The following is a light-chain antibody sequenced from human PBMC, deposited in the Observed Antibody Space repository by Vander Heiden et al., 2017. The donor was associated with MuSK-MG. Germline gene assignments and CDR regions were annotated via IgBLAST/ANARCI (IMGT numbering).Light chain of an antibody. Sequence: EIVLTQSPATLSLSPGERATLSCRASQSVSSYLAWYQQKPGQAPRLLIYDASNRANGIPDRFSGSGSGTDFTLTSSSREHEDFAVYYWQQRSNWPSFGQGTRLEIK. V-gene: IGKV3-11*01. CDR2: DAS. CDR1: QSVSSY. CDR3: QQRSNWPS. J-gene: IGKJ5*01.